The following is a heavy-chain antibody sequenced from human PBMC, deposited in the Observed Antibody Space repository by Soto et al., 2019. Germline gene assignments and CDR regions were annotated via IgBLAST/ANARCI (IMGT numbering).Heavy chain of an antibody. Sequence: EVQLVKSGRTLVQPGRSLRLSCAASGFSFDEYAMHWVRQVPGKGLESVSGVSWNSGTVGYGDSVKGRFTISRDNDKNSLYLQMNSLRAEDTAMYYCAKGFCSSAKCYTYSYMDVWGKGTAVTVSS. J-gene: IGHJ6*03. CDR1: GFSFDEYA. CDR2: VSWNSGTV. V-gene: IGHV3-9*01. D-gene: IGHD6-13*01. CDR3: AKGFCSSAKCYTYSYMDV.